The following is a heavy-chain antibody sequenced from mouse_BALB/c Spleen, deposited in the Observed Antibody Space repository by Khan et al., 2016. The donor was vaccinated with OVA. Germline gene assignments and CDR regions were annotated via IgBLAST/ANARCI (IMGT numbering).Heavy chain of an antibody. CDR1: GFSLTGYG. CDR2: IWGDGST. D-gene: IGHD2-1*01. V-gene: IGHV2-6-7*01. CDR3: DRCYYGNYREAMDY. J-gene: IGHJ4*01. Sequence: VQLKESGPGLVAPSQSLSITCTVSGFSLTGYGVNWVRQPPGKGLEWLGMIWGDGSTNYNSDLKSRLSISKDNSKSQVFLKMNSLQTDDTAMFYCDRCYYGNYREAMDYWGQGTSVTVSS.